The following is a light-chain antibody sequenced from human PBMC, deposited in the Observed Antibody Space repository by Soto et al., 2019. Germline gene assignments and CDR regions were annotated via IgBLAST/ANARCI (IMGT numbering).Light chain of an antibody. CDR3: CSYAGNATWV. CDR1: RSDVGTYNV. Sequence: QSVPTQPASVSGSPGQSITISCTGTRSDVGTYNVVSWYQHHPGKAPKVMIYEVTKRPSGISNRFSGSKSGNTASLTISGLQAEDEADYYCCSYAGNATWVFGGGTQLTVL. J-gene: IGLJ3*02. CDR2: EVT. V-gene: IGLV2-23*02.